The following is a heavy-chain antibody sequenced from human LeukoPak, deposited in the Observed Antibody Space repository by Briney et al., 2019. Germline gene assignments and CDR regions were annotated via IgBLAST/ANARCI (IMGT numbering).Heavy chain of an antibody. CDR1: GFTFSSYS. J-gene: IGHJ4*02. Sequence: GGSLRLSCAASGFTFSSYSMNWVRQAPGKGLEWVSSISSSSSYINYADSVRGRFTISRDNAKNSLFLQMDSLRGEDTAVYYCAKAPVTTCRGAFCYPFDYWGQGTLVTVSS. D-gene: IGHD2-15*01. CDR3: AKAPVTTCRGAFCYPFDY. V-gene: IGHV3-21*01. CDR2: ISSSSSYI.